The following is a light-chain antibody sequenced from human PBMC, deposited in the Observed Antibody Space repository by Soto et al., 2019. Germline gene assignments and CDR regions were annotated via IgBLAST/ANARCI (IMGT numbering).Light chain of an antibody. CDR3: QMWGTGLVV. CDR1: SGHSDYA. J-gene: IGLJ2*01. V-gene: IGLV4-69*01. Sequence: QLVLTQSPSASASLGASVKLTCTLSSGHSDYAIAWHQQQPEKGPRYLMKVNNDGSHTKGDGIPDRFSGSRSGAERYLTISSLQSEDEADYYCQMWGTGLVVFGGGTKLTVL. CDR2: VNNDGSH.